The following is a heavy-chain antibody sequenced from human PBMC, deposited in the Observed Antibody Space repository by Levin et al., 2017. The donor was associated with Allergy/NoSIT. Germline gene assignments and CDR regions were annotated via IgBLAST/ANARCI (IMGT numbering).Heavy chain of an antibody. Sequence: GESLKISCAASGFTFSNYSMNWVRQAPGKGLEWVSYISSSSSTIYYADSVKGRFTISRDNAKNSLYLQMNSLRDEDTAVYYCARDSGRYCSSTSCYVGPFQHWGQGTLVTVSS. D-gene: IGHD2-2*01. CDR2: ISSSSSTI. J-gene: IGHJ1*01. CDR3: ARDSGRYCSSTSCYVGPFQH. CDR1: GFTFSNYS. V-gene: IGHV3-48*02.